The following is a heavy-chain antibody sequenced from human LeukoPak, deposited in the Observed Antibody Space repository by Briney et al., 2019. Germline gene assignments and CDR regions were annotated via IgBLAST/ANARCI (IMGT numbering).Heavy chain of an antibody. CDR3: ARAARRFGDCFDY. CDR1: GGSFSGYY. CDR2: INHSGST. J-gene: IGHJ4*02. Sequence: SETLSLTCAVYGGSFSGYYWSWIRQPPGKGLEWIGEINHSGSTNYNPSLKSRVTISVDTSKNQFSLKLSSVTAADTAVYYCARAARRFGDCFDYWGQGTLVTVSS. D-gene: IGHD3-10*01. V-gene: IGHV4-34*01.